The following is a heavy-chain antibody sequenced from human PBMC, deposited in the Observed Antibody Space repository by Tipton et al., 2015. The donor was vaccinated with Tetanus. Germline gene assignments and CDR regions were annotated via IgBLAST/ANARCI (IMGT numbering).Heavy chain of an antibody. CDR2: ISAYNGNT. V-gene: IGHV1-18*01. CDR1: GYTFTSYG. D-gene: IGHD6-13*01. Sequence: QLVQSGPEVKKLGASVKVSCKASGYTFTSYGISWVRQAPGQGLEWMGWISAYNGNTNYAQKLQGRVTMTTDTSTSTAYMELRSLRSDDTAVYYWARDPRNGIAAAAWFDPWGQGTLVTVSS. J-gene: IGHJ5*02. CDR3: ARDPRNGIAAAAWFDP.